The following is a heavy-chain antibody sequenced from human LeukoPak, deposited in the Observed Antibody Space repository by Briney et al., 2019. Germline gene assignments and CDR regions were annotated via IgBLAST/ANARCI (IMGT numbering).Heavy chain of an antibody. V-gene: IGHV3-7*01. J-gene: IGHJ4*02. Sequence: GGSLRLSCAASGFTFSSYSMNWVRQAPGKGLEWVANIKQDGSEKYYVDSVKGRLTISRDNAKNSLYLQMNSLRAEDTAVYYCARDKIGYCSSTSCYYFDYWGQGTLVTVSS. D-gene: IGHD2-2*01. CDR2: IKQDGSEK. CDR3: ARDKIGYCSSTSCYYFDY. CDR1: GFTFSSYS.